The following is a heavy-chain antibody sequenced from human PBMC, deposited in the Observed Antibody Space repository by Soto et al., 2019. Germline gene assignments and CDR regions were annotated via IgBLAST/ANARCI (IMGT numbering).Heavy chain of an antibody. D-gene: IGHD1-26*01. V-gene: IGHV3-23*01. CDR2: ISGSGGST. J-gene: IGHJ3*02. Sequence: PGGSLRLSCAASGFTFSSYAMSWVRQAPGKGLEWVSAISGSGGSTYYADSVKGRFTISRDSSENTLSLQMNSLRVDDTAVYYCEKDDKYSESKHAFDIWGQGTMVTVSS. CDR1: GFTFSSYA. CDR3: EKDDKYSESKHAFDI.